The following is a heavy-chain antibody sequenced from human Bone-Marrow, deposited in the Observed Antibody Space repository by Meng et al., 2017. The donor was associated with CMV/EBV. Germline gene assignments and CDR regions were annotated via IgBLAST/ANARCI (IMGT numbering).Heavy chain of an antibody. Sequence: SETLSLTCAVYGGSFSGYYWSWIRQPPGKGLEWVGEINHSGSTNYNPSLKSRFTISVDTSKNQFSLKLSSVTAADTAVYYCARRRIGDFWSGYDIDYWGQGTLVTVSS. V-gene: IGHV4-34*01. J-gene: IGHJ4*02. CDR1: GGSFSGYY. CDR3: ARRRIGDFWSGYDIDY. D-gene: IGHD3-3*01. CDR2: INHSGST.